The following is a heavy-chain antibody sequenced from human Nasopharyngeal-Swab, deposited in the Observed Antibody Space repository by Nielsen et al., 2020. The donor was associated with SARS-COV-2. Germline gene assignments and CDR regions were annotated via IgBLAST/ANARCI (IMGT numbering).Heavy chain of an antibody. CDR2: ISPDGGQK. Sequence: GESLKISCAGSGFTFSSKWMNWARQAPGKGLEWVANISPDGGQKYYADSVKGRFTISRDNARNTLYLQMNSLRPEDTAVYYCTRDIGGRAAYWGQGTLVTVSS. D-gene: IGHD1-26*01. CDR3: TRDIGGRAAY. CDR1: GFTFSSKW. J-gene: IGHJ4*02. V-gene: IGHV3-7*01.